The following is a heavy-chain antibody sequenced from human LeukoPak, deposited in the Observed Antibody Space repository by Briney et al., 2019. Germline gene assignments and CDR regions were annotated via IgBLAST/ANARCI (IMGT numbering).Heavy chain of an antibody. Sequence: PGGSLRLSCAASGFTFSSYSMNWVRQAPGKGLEWVSSISSSSSYIYYADSVKGRFTISRDNAKNSLYLQMNSLRAEDTAVYYCAGDFYHDSSGSSFDYWGQGTLVTVSS. CDR2: ISSSSSYI. CDR1: GFTFSSYS. J-gene: IGHJ4*02. V-gene: IGHV3-21*01. CDR3: AGDFYHDSSGSSFDY. D-gene: IGHD3-22*01.